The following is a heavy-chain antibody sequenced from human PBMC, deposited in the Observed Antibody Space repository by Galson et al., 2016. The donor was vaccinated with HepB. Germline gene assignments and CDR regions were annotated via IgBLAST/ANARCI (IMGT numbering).Heavy chain of an antibody. J-gene: IGHJ4*02. CDR1: GFTFDTHG. D-gene: IGHD3-3*01. CDR3: AKDMRGGHTIFGVTIIRGGALDY. CDR2: ISYDGNNK. Sequence: SLRLSCAASGFTFDTHGMHWVRQAPGQGLEWVAFISYDGNNKDYADSVKDRFTISRDNSKNTVDLQMNSLRAEDTAVYYCAKDMRGGHTIFGVTIIRGGALDYWGQESLVTVSS. V-gene: IGHV3-30*18.